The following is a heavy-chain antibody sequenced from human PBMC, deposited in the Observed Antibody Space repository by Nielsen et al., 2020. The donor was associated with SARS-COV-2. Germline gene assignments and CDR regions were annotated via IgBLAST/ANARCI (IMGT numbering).Heavy chain of an antibody. J-gene: IGHJ6*03. Sequence: GGSLRLSCAASGFTFSSYGMHWVRQAPGKGLEWVAVIWYDGSNKYYADSVKGRFTISRDNSKNTLYLQMNSLRAEDTAVYYCAKNAGQTSIFGVVITNYYMDVWGKGTTVTVSS. CDR3: AKNAGQTSIFGVVITNYYMDV. CDR1: GFTFSSYG. D-gene: IGHD3-3*01. CDR2: IWYDGSNK. V-gene: IGHV3-30*02.